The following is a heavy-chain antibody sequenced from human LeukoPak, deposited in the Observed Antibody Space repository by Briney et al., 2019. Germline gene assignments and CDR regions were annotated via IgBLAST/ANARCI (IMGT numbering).Heavy chain of an antibody. J-gene: IGHJ4*02. Sequence: SETLSLTCTVSGGSISSYYWSWIRQPPGKGLEWIGYIYYSGSTSYNPSLKSRVTISVDTSKNQFSLKLSSVTAADTAVYYCARHGGVGATYSFDYWGQGTLVTVSS. CDR1: GGSISSYY. D-gene: IGHD1-26*01. CDR3: ARHGGVGATYSFDY. V-gene: IGHV4-59*08. CDR2: IYYSGST.